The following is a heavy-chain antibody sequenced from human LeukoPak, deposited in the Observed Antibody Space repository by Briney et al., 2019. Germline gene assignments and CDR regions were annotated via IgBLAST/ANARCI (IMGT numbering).Heavy chain of an antibody. CDR1: GGSISSYY. Sequence: SETLSLTCTVSGGSISSYYWSWIRQPPGKGLEWIGYIYYSGSTNYNPSLKSRVTISVDTSKNQFSLKLSSVTAADTAVYYCARGFYGDYYMEVWGKGTTVTISS. J-gene: IGHJ6*03. V-gene: IGHV4-59*01. CDR3: ARGFYGDYYMEV. CDR2: IYYSGST. D-gene: IGHD4-17*01.